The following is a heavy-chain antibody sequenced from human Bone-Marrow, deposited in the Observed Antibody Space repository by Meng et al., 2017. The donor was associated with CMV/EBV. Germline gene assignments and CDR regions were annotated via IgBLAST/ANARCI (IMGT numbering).Heavy chain of an antibody. CDR3: ARESRIFGVVIMGPGGMDV. Sequence: GESLKISCAASGFTFSSYAMSWVRQAPGKGLEWVANIKQDGSEKYYVDSVKGRFTISRDNAKNSLYLQMNSLRAEDTAVYYCARESRIFGVVIMGPGGMDVWGQGTTVTVSS. J-gene: IGHJ6*02. CDR1: GFTFSSYA. D-gene: IGHD3-3*01. V-gene: IGHV3-7*01. CDR2: IKQDGSEK.